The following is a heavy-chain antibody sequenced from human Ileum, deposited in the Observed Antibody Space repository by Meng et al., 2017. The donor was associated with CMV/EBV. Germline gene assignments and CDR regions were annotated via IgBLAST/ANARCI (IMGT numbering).Heavy chain of an antibody. CDR2: ISTYSTYI. V-gene: IGHV3-21*01. J-gene: IGHJ4*02. CDR3: ASGFCGSKSCYREFDY. Sequence: GESLKISCAASTSIFTSYTMSWVRQVPGKGLEWVSSISTYSTYIYYADSVKGRFTISRDNAKNSLYLQMDTLRAEDTAVYYCASGFCGSKSCYREFDYWGQGTLVTVSS. D-gene: IGHD2-2*01. CDR1: TSIFTSYT.